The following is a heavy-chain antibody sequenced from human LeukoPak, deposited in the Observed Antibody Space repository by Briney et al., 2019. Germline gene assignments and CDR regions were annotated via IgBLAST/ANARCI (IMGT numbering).Heavy chain of an antibody. CDR1: GGSFSGYY. J-gene: IGHJ4*02. D-gene: IGHD3-16*02. CDR2: INHSGST. Sequence: SGTLSLTCAVYGGSFSGYYWSWIRQPPGKGLEWIGEINHSGSTNYNPSLKSRVTISVDTSKNQFSLKLSSVTAADTAVYYCARGPVTYDYVWGSYRSSYYFDYWGQGTLVTVSS. V-gene: IGHV4-34*01. CDR3: ARGPVTYDYVWGSYRSSYYFDY.